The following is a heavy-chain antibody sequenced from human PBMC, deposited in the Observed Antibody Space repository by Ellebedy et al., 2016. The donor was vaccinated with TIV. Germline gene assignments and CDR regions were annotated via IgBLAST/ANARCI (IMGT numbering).Heavy chain of an antibody. CDR3: AKDTDRPYRTYYYGSGSDFDY. Sequence: GESLKISCAASGFTFSSYAMSWVRQAPGKGLEWVSAISGSGGSTYYADSVKGRFTISRDNSKNTLYLQMNSLRAEDTAVYYCAKDTDRPYRTYYYGSGSDFDYWGQGTLVTVSS. J-gene: IGHJ4*02. V-gene: IGHV3-23*01. D-gene: IGHD3-10*01. CDR1: GFTFSSYA. CDR2: ISGSGGST.